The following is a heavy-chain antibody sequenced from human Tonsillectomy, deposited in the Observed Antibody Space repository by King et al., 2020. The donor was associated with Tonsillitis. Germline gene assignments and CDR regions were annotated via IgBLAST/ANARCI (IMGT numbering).Heavy chain of an antibody. Sequence: VQLVESGGGLIQPGGSQRVSCAASGFTVSTNNMAWVRQAPGQGLEWVSVIYGGGETFYADSVKGRFTISRDDSKNTLYLRMNNLGAEDTAVYYCARDLGYGVDAFDIWGQGTLVTISS. D-gene: IGHD4-17*01. CDR1: GFTVSTNN. V-gene: IGHV3-53*01. CDR3: ARDLGYGVDAFDI. CDR2: IYGGGET. J-gene: IGHJ3*02.